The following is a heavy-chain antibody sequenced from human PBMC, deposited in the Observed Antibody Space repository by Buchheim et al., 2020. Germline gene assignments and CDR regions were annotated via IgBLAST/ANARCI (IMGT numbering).Heavy chain of an antibody. CDR1: GGSISSYY. D-gene: IGHD3-22*01. CDR2: IYYSGST. CDR3: ARTTTYYYDSSGYYYFDY. V-gene: IGHV4-59*01. J-gene: IGHJ4*02. Sequence: QVQLQESGPGLVKPSKTLSLTCTVSGGSISSYYWSWIRQPPGKGLEWIGYIYYSGSTNYNPSLKSRVTISVDTSKNQFSLKLSSVTAADTAVYYCARTTTYYYDSSGYYYFDYWGQGTL.